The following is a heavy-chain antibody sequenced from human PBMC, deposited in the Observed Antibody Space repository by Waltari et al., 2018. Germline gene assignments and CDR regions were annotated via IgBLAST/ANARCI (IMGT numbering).Heavy chain of an antibody. CDR1: GFTFSRYG. V-gene: IGHV3-33*06. CDR3: AKDITMVRGVPDY. J-gene: IGHJ4*02. Sequence: QVQLVESGGGVVQPGRSLRLSCAAYGFTFSRYGLHWVRQAPGKGLEWVAVIWYDGSNKYYADSVKGLFTISRDNSKNTLYLQMNSLRAEDTAVYYCAKDITMVRGVPDYWGQGTLVTVSS. CDR2: IWYDGSNK. D-gene: IGHD3-10*01.